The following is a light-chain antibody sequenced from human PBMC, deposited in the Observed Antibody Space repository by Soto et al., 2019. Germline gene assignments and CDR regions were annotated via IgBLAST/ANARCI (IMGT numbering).Light chain of an antibody. CDR2: AAS. CDR1: QHIRSNY. V-gene: IGKV3D-20*02. J-gene: IGKJ4*01. Sequence: ESVLTQSPGTLSLSPGERATLSCRASQHIRSNYLAWYQHKPGQAPRLLIYAASSRATGIPDRFSGSGSGTDSTLTIRSLEPEDFAVYYCKQRTNWLTCGGGTKVDIK. CDR3: KQRTNWLT.